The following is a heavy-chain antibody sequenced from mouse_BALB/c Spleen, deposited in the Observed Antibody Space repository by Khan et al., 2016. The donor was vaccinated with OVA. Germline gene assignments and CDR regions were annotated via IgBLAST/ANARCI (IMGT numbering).Heavy chain of an antibody. CDR2: ISPGSGDT. V-gene: IGHV1-77*01. CDR3: ARRNYFGYTFAY. Sequence: QVQLQQSGAELARPRASVKLSCKASGYTFPDYYINWVKQRTGQGLEWIGEISPGSGDTYYNEKFKGKATLTADKSSSPAYMQLSSLTSEASAVYFCARRNYFGYTFAYWGQGTLVTVSA. D-gene: IGHD1-2*01. J-gene: IGHJ3*01. CDR1: GYTFPDYY.